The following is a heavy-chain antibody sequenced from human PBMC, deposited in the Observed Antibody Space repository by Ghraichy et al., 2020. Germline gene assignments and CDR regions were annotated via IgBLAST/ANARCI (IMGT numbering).Heavy chain of an antibody. CDR3: AKEGSSGSVTFQH. Sequence: GESLNISCAASGFTFSSYAMSWVRQAPGKGLEWVSAISGSGGSTYYADSVKGRFTISRDNSKNTLYLQMNSLRAEDTAVYYCAKEGSSGSVTFQHWGQGTLVTVSS. J-gene: IGHJ1*01. CDR2: ISGSGGST. V-gene: IGHV3-23*01. D-gene: IGHD6-19*01. CDR1: GFTFSSYA.